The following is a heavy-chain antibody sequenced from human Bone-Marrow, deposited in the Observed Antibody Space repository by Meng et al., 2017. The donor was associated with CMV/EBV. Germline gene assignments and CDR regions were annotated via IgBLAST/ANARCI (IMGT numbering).Heavy chain of an antibody. V-gene: IGHV4-38-2*02. CDR3: ARGGNVYGTRSVTTYYYYGMDV. J-gene: IGHJ6*02. CDR1: GYSISSGYY. D-gene: IGHD4-11*01. Sequence: SETLSLTCTVSGYSISSGYYWGWIRQPPGKGLEWIGSIYHSGSTYYNPSLKSRVTMSVDTSKNQFSLKLSSVTAADTAVYYCARGGNVYGTRSVTTYYYYGMDVWGQGTTVTVSS. CDR2: IYHSGST.